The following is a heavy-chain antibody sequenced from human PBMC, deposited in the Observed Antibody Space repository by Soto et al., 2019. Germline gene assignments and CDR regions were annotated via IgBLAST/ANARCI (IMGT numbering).Heavy chain of an antibody. CDR2: VSGSGGST. V-gene: IGHV3-23*01. Sequence: PGGSLRLSCAASGFTFSSYSMNWVRQAPGKGLEWVSGVSGSGGSTYYSDSVKGRFTISKSASKETLFLQMNSLRVEDTGIYYGMDVWGQGTTVTVSS. CDR3: MDV. CDR1: GFTFSSYS. J-gene: IGHJ6*02.